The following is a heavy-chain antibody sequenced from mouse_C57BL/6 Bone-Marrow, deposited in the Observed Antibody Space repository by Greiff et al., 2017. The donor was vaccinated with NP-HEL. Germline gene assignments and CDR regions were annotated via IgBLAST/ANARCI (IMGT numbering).Heavy chain of an antibody. CDR3: ARRGTRDYFDY. J-gene: IGHJ2*01. CDR2: ISSGGSYT. V-gene: IGHV5-6*01. Sequence: EVQRVESGGDLVKPGGSLKLSCAASGFTFSSYGMSWVRQTPDKRLEWVATISSGGSYTYYPDSVKGRFTIYRDNAKNTLYLQMSSLKSEDTAMYYCARRGTRDYFDYWGQGTTLTVSS. D-gene: IGHD3-3*01. CDR1: GFTFSSYG.